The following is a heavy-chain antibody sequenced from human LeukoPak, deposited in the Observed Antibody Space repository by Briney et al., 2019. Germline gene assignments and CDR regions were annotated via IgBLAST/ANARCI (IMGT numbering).Heavy chain of an antibody. J-gene: IGHJ4*02. D-gene: IGHD6-13*01. CDR3: ARSSRYSSSWYAYYFDY. CDR2: INHSGST. Sequence: SETLSLTCAVYGGSFSGYYWSWIRQPPGKGLERIGEINHSGSTNYNPSLKSRVTISVDTSKNQFSLKLSSVTAADTAVYYCARSSRYSSSWYAYYFDYWGQGTLVTVSS. CDR1: GGSFSGYY. V-gene: IGHV4-34*01.